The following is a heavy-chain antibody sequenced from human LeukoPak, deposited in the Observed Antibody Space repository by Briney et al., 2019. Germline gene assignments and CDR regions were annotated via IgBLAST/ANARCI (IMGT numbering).Heavy chain of an antibody. Sequence: SETLSLTCTVSGGSISSYYWSWIRQPAGKGLEWIGRIYTSGSTNYNPSLKSRVTMSVDTSKNQFSLKLSSVTAADTAVYYFARDTYYYDSSGYFSVNYFDYWGQGTLVTVSS. CDR2: IYTSGST. V-gene: IGHV4-4*07. J-gene: IGHJ4*02. CDR3: ARDTYYYDSSGYFSVNYFDY. D-gene: IGHD3-22*01. CDR1: GGSISSYY.